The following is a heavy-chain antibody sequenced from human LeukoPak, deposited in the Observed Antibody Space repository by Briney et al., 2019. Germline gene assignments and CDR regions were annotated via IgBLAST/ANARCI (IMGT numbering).Heavy chain of an antibody. Sequence: GGSLRLSCAASGFAFDDYAMHWVRQAPGKGLEWVSGISWNSGSIGYADSVKGRFTISRDNAKNSLYLQMNSLRAEDTALYYCAKDSDGYYNRGAFDIWGQGTMVTVSS. CDR1: GFAFDDYA. V-gene: IGHV3-9*01. CDR3: AKDSDGYYNRGAFDI. D-gene: IGHD3-22*01. CDR2: ISWNSGSI. J-gene: IGHJ3*02.